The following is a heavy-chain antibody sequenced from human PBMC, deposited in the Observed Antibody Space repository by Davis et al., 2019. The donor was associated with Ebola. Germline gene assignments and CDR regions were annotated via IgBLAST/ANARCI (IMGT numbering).Heavy chain of an antibody. CDR3: AKRVAAGTTGRAFDI. CDR2: ISSSSSTI. V-gene: IGHV3-48*02. J-gene: IGHJ3*02. Sequence: GGSLRLSCAASGFTFSSYAMSWVRQAPGKGLEWVSYISSSSSTIYYADSVKGRFTISRDNAKDSLYLQMNTLRDEDTAVYYCAKRVAAGTTGRAFDIWGQGTMVTVSS. CDR1: GFTFSSYA. D-gene: IGHD6-13*01.